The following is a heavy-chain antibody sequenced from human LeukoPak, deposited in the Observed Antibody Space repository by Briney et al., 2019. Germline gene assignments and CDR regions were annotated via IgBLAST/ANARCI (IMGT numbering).Heavy chain of an antibody. Sequence: SETLSLTCTVSGGSISSGDYYWSWIRQPPGKGLECIGYIYYSGSTYYNPSLKSRVTISVDTSKNQFSLKLSSVTAADTAVYYCAREAPLRYCSGGSCYSFDYWGQGTLVTVSS. V-gene: IGHV4-30-4*01. CDR2: IYYSGST. CDR3: AREAPLRYCSGGSCYSFDY. CDR1: GGSISSGDYY. J-gene: IGHJ4*02. D-gene: IGHD2-15*01.